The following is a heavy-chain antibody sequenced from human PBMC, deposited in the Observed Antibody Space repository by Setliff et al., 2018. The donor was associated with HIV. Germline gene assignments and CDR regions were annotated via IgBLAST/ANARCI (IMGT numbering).Heavy chain of an antibody. Sequence: SETLSLTCSISGATIHYHYWTWIRQPPGKGLQWIGDVNHAGSTTYNPSLKSRVTISIDTSKNQFSLKLTSVTVADSALYFCARTRALNSSNWNPFDYWGQGTLVTVSS. D-gene: IGHD1-1*01. V-gene: IGHV4-34*01. CDR3: ARTRALNSSNWNPFDY. CDR2: VNHAGST. CDR1: GATIHYHY. J-gene: IGHJ4*02.